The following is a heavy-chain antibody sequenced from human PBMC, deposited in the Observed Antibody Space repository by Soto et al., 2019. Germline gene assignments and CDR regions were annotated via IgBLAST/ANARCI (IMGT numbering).Heavy chain of an antibody. CDR3: ARDRVLELLLDY. CDR2: INAGNGNT. Sequence: QVQLVQSGAEVKKPGASVKVSCKASGYTFTSYAMHWVRQAPGQRLEWMGWINAGNGNTKYSQKFRGRVTITRDTSASTAYMELSSMRSEDTAVYYCARDRVLELLLDYWGQGTLVTVSS. CDR1: GYTFTSYA. J-gene: IGHJ4*02. D-gene: IGHD1-7*01. V-gene: IGHV1-3*01.